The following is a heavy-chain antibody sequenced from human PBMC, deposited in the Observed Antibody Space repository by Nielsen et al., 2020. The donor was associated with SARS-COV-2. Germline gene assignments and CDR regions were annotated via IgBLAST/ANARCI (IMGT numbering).Heavy chain of an antibody. CDR1: GFTFSSYA. CDR2: IYSGGSST. V-gene: IGHV3-23*03. J-gene: IGHJ3*02. D-gene: IGHD3-22*01. Sequence: GESLKISCAASGFTFSSYAMSWVRQAPGKGLEWVSVIYSGGSSTYYPGSVRGRFTISRENAKNSLYLQMNSLRAGDTAVYYCARARITLTDDAFDIWGQGTMVTVSS. CDR3: ARARITLTDDAFDI.